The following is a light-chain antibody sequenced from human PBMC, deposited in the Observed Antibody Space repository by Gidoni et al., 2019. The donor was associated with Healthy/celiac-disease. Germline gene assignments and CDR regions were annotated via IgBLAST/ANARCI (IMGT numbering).Light chain of an antibody. CDR1: QSVNSN. V-gene: IGKV3-15*01. Sequence: ELVMTQSPATQSVSPGERATLPCRASQSVNSNLAWYQQQPGQAPRLLIYGASTRATGIPARFSGSGSGTEFTLTISSLQSEDFAVYYCQQYNNWPPLTFXGXTKVEIK. CDR2: GAS. CDR3: QQYNNWPPLT. J-gene: IGKJ4*01.